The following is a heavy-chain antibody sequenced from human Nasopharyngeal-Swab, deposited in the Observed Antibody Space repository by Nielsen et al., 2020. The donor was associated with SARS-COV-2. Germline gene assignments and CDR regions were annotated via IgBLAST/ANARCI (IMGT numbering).Heavy chain of an antibody. CDR1: GYTFPGYY. J-gene: IGHJ4*02. CDR3: ARGGPYCANGVCSDY. D-gene: IGHD2-8*01. V-gene: IGHV1-2*06. CDR2: INPNSGGT. Sequence: ASVKVSCKPSGYTFPGYYIHWVRQAPGKGLEWMGRINPNSGGTNYAQKFQGRVTMTRDTSISTGYMELSRLRSDDTAVYYCARGGPYCANGVCSDYWGQGTLVTVSS.